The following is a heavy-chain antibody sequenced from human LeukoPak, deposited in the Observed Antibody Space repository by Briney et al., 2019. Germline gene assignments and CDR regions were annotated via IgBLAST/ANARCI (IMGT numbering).Heavy chain of an antibody. CDR1: GYTFTSYG. CDR3: ARDRKIVGATDY. J-gene: IGHJ4*02. CDR2: ISAYNGST. D-gene: IGHD1-26*01. V-gene: IGHV1-18*01. Sequence: ASVKVSCKASGYTFTSYGISWVRQAPGQGLEWMGWISAYNGSTNYAQKLQGRVTMTTDTSTSTAYMELRSLRSDDTAVYYCARDRKIVGATDYWGQGTLVTVSS.